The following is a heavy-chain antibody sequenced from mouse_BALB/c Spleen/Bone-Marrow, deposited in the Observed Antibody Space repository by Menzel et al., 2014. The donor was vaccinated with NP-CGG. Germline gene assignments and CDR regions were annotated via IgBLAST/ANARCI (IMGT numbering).Heavy chain of an antibody. V-gene: IGHV1-18*01. Sequence: EVQLQQSGPELVKPGASVKIPCKASGYTFTDYDMDWVKQSHGKSLEWIGDINPNNGGTIYNQKFKGKATLTVGKSSSTAYMELRSLTSEDTAVYYCATGTWFAYWGQGTLVTVPA. D-gene: IGHD4-1*01. J-gene: IGHJ3*01. CDR2: INPNNGGT. CDR3: ATGTWFAY. CDR1: GYTFTDYD.